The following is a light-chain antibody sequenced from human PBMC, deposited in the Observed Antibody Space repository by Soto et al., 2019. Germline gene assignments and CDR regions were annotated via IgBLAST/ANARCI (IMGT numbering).Light chain of an antibody. V-gene: IGKV3-20*01. Sequence: EIVLTQSPGTLSLSPGEGATLSCRASQTLTKNYLAWYQQKPGQAPRLLIYGASSRATGIPDRFSGSGSGTDVTLTISRLEPEDFAVYYCQQYGSSLMYTFGQGTKLEIK. CDR3: QQYGSSLMYT. CDR2: GAS. J-gene: IGKJ2*01. CDR1: QTLTKNY.